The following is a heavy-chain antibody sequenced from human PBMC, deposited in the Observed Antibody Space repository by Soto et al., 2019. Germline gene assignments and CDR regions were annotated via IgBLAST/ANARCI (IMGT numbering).Heavy chain of an antibody. Sequence: SETLSLTCTVSGGSISSYYWSWIRQPAGKGLEWIGRIYTSGSTNYNPSLKSRVTMSVDTSKNQFSLKLSSVTAADTAVYYCARGPFREYQLLSLLIKHDDGMDVWGQGTTVTVSS. CDR3: ARGPFREYQLLSLLIKHDDGMDV. J-gene: IGHJ6*02. D-gene: IGHD2-2*01. V-gene: IGHV4-4*07. CDR2: IYTSGST. CDR1: GGSISSYY.